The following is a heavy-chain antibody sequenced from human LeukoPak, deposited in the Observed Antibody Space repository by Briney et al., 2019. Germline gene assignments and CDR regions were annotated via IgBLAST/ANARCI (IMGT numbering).Heavy chain of an antibody. V-gene: IGHV1-18*01. CDR2: ISAYNGNT. D-gene: IGHD5-12*01. CDR3: ARGIVGYNYLSYYFDY. Sequence: ASVKVSCKASGYTFTSYGISWVRQAPGQGLEWMGWISAYNGNTNYAQKLQGRVTMTTDTSTSTAYMELRSLRSDDTAVYYCARGIVGYNYLSYYFDYWGQGTLVTVFS. J-gene: IGHJ4*02. CDR1: GYTFTSYG.